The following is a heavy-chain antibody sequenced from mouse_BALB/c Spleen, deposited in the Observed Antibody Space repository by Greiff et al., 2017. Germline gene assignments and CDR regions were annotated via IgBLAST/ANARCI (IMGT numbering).Heavy chain of an antibody. V-gene: IGHV14-1*02. CDR1: GFNIKDYY. CDR3: ARRWDDYDRAWFAY. CDR2: IDPENGNT. D-gene: IGHD2-4*01. J-gene: IGHJ3*01. Sequence: EVQLQQSGAELVRPGALVKLSCKASGFNIKDYYMHWVKQRPEQGLEWIGWIDPENGNTIYDPKFQGKASITADTSSNTAYLQLSSLTSEDTAVYYGARRWDDYDRAWFAYWGQGTLVTVSA.